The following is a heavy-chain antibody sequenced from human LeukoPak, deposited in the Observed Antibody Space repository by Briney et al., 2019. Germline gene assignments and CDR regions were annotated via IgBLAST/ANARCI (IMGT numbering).Heavy chain of an antibody. CDR2: ISWNSGSI. J-gene: IGHJ4*02. V-gene: IGHV3-9*01. Sequence: GGSLRLSCAASGFTFDDYAMHWVRQAPGKGLKWVSGISWNSGSIGYADSVTGRFTISRDNAKNSLYLQMNSLRAEDTALYYCAKGAFYDFWSGSFDYWGQGTLVTVSS. CDR3: AKGAFYDFWSGSFDY. D-gene: IGHD3-3*01. CDR1: GFTFDDYA.